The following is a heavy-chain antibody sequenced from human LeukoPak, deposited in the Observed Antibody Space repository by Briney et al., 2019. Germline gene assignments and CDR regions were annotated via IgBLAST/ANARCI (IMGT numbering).Heavy chain of an antibody. V-gene: IGHV4-34*01. Sequence: PSETLSLTCAVYGGSFSDYYWSWIRQPPGKGLEWIGEINHSGSTNYKPSLKSRVTISVDTSKNQFSLKLSSVTAADTAVYYRAREYCSITSCYGYFDYWGQGTLVTVSS. D-gene: IGHD2-2*01. CDR1: GGSFSDYY. CDR2: INHSGST. CDR3: AREYCSITSCYGYFDY. J-gene: IGHJ4*02.